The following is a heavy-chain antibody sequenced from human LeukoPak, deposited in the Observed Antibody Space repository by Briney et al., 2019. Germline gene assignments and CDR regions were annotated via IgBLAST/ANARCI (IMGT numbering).Heavy chain of an antibody. Sequence: PSETLSLTCAVYGGSFSGYYWSWIRQPPGKGLEWIGEINHSGSTNYNPSLKGRVTISVDTSKNQFSLKLSSVTAADTAVYYCARGRNYYDSSGYYGDYWGQGTLVTVSS. J-gene: IGHJ4*02. CDR1: GGSFSGYY. CDR3: ARGRNYYDSSGYYGDY. CDR2: INHSGST. D-gene: IGHD3-22*01. V-gene: IGHV4-34*01.